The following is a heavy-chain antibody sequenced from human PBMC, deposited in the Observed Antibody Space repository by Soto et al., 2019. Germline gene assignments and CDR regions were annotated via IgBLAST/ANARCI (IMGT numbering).Heavy chain of an antibody. CDR1: GYTFTSYA. CDR3: ALSEILYYFDY. Sequence: QVQLVQSGAEVKRPGASVKVSCKASGYTFTSYAMHWVRQAPGQRLEWMGWINAGNGNTKYSQKFQGRVTITGDTSASTAYMELSSLRSEDTAVYYCALSEILYYFDYWGQGTLVTVSS. CDR2: INAGNGNT. J-gene: IGHJ4*02. V-gene: IGHV1-3*01.